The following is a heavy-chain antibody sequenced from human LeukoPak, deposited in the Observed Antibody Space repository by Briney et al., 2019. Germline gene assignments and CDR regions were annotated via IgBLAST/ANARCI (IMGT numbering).Heavy chain of an antibody. V-gene: IGHV4-30-4*02. CDR2: IYYSGST. D-gene: IGHD3-9*01. Sequence: PSATLSLACTVSGGSISSGDYYWSWIRQPPGKGLEWIGYIYYSGSTYYNPSLKSRVTISVDTSKNQFSLKLSSVTAADTAVYYCAREGAPGYYDILTGYYRHSYYYGMDVWGQGTTVTVSS. J-gene: IGHJ6*02. CDR1: GGSISSGDYY. CDR3: AREGAPGYYDILTGYYRHSYYYGMDV.